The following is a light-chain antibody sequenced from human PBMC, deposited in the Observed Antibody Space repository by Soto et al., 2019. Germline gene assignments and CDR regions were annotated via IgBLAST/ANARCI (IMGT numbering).Light chain of an antibody. Sequence: EIVLTQSPGTLSLSPGERATLSCRASQSVSSSYLAWYQQKPGQAPRLLIYGASSRATGIPDRFRGSGSGTDFTLPISRLEPEDFAVYYCQQYGSSPPITFGQGTRLEIK. J-gene: IGKJ5*01. CDR1: QSVSSSY. CDR3: QQYGSSPPIT. V-gene: IGKV3-20*01. CDR2: GAS.